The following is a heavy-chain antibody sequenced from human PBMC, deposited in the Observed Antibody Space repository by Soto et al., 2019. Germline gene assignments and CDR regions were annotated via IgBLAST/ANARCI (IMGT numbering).Heavy chain of an antibody. CDR1: GFTFSSYA. Sequence: GGSLRLSCAASGFTFSSYAMHWVRQAPGKGLEYVSAISSNGGSTYYADSVKGRFTISRDNSKNTLYLQMGSLRAEDMAVYYCARGLSSWGYPSPLDYWGQGTLVTVSS. J-gene: IGHJ4*02. V-gene: IGHV3-64*02. CDR2: ISSNGGST. CDR3: ARGLSSWGYPSPLDY. D-gene: IGHD3-16*01.